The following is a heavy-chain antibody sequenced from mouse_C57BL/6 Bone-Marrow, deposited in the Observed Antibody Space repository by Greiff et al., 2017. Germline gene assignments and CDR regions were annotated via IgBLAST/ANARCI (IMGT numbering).Heavy chain of an antibody. CDR3: ARGDYDFAY. D-gene: IGHD2-4*01. J-gene: IGHJ3*01. CDR2: INPSSGST. CDR1: GYTFTSYT. Sequence: QVQLQQSGAELARPGASVKMSCKASGYTFTSYTMHWVKQRPGQGLEWIGYINPSSGSTKYNQKFKDKATLTADTSSSTAYMQLSSLTSEDSAVYYCARGDYDFAYWGQGTLVTVSA. V-gene: IGHV1-4*01.